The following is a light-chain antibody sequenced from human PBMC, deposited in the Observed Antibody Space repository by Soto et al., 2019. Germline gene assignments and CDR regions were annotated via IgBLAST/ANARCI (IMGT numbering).Light chain of an antibody. V-gene: IGKV3-15*01. Sequence: EIVMTQSLATLSVSPGERATLSCRASQSVSSNLAWYQQRPGQAPRLLIYGASTRATGIPARLSGSGSGTEFTLTISSLQSEDFAVYYCQQHNNWPFTFGQGTKLEIK. CDR3: QQHNNWPFT. J-gene: IGKJ2*01. CDR1: QSVSSN. CDR2: GAS.